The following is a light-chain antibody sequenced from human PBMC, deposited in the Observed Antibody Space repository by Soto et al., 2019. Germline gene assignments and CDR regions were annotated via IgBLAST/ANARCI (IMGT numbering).Light chain of an antibody. CDR1: QSFSSY. CDR2: DVS. Sequence: EVVLTQSPDTLSLSPGGSATLSCRASQSFSSYLAWYQQRPGQALRLLIYDVSKRANGIPARFSGSVSRTDFTLTITSLEPEDFAIYFCHQRSNWPLTFGGGTKLEIK. J-gene: IGKJ4*01. CDR3: HQRSNWPLT. V-gene: IGKV3-11*01.